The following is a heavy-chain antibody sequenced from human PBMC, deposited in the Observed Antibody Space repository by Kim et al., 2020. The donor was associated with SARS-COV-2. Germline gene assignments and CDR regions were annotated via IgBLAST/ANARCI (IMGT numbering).Heavy chain of an antibody. CDR1: GFTFDDYA. J-gene: IGHJ6*03. CDR3: VKDGVHGYGGDYYFYYMDV. Sequence: GGSLRLSCAASGFTFDDYAMHWVRQTPGKGLEWVSGATWSGSTLGYADSVKGRFTISRDNNRNSLYLQMDSLKTEDTALYYCVKDGVHGYGGDYYFYYMDVWGKGTTVTVSS. D-gene: IGHD5-18*01. V-gene: IGHV3-9*01. CDR2: ATWSGSTL.